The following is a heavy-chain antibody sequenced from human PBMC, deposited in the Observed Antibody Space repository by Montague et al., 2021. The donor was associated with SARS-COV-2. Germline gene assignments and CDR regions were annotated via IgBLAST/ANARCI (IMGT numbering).Heavy chain of an antibody. CDR3: ASFTYRLIFIASYDVMDV. Sequence: TKYNRSLKSPVTISIDTSKNQFSLKLSPLTAADTAVYYCASFTYRLIFIASYDVMDVWGQGTTVTVSS. J-gene: IGHJ6*02. V-gene: IGHV4-34*01. D-gene: IGHD2-2*01. CDR2: T.